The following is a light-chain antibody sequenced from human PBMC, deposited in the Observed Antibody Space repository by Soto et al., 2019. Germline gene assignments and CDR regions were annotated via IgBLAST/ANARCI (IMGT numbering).Light chain of an antibody. CDR2: EAS. V-gene: IGLV2-23*01. CDR1: NSDVGSHNF. J-gene: IGLJ7*01. Sequence: QSALTQPASVSGSPGQSITISCTGTNSDVGSHNFVSWYQQYPGKAPKLLIYEASKRPSGPSNRFSGSKSGNTASLTISGLQAEDEADYYCCSLTNGATWVFGGGTQLTVL. CDR3: CSLTNGATWV.